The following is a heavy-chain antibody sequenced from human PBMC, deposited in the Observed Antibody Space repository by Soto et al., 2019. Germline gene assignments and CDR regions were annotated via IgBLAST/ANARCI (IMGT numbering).Heavy chain of an antibody. CDR3: ARSPAPYYYDSSGYPHESLDAFDI. D-gene: IGHD3-22*01. V-gene: IGHV5-51*01. Sequence: GESLKISCKGSGYSFTSYWIGWVRQIPGKGLEWMGIIYPGDSDTRYSPSFQGQVTISADKSISTAYLQWSSLKASDTAMYYCARSPAPYYYDSSGYPHESLDAFDIWGQGTMVTVS. J-gene: IGHJ3*02. CDR2: IYPGDSDT. CDR1: GYSFTSYW.